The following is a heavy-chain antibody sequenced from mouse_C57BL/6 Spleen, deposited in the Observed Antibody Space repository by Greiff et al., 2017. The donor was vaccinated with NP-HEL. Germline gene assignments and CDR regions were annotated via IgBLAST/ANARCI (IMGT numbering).Heavy chain of an antibody. J-gene: IGHJ2*01. CDR3: ARSGDYAYYFDY. Sequence: QVQLQQSGAELVKPGASVKISCKASGYAFSSYWMNWVKQRPGKGLEWIGQIYPGDGDTNYNGKFKGKATLTADKSSSTAYMQLSSLTSEDSAVYFCARSGDYAYYFDYWGQGTTLTVSS. D-gene: IGHD2-4*01. V-gene: IGHV1-80*01. CDR2: IYPGDGDT. CDR1: GYAFSSYW.